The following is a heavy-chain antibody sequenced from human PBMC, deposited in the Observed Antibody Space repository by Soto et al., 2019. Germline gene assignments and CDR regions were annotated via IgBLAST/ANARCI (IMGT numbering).Heavy chain of an antibody. D-gene: IGHD4-17*01. Sequence: QVQLVESGGGVVQPGRSLRLSCAASGFTFSSYGMHWVRQAPDKGLEWVAVIWYDGSNKYYADSVKGRFTISRDNAKNTLYLQMNSLRAEDTAVYYCAIEWCYGSLPLFDYWVRGTLVTVSS. V-gene: IGHV3-33*01. J-gene: IGHJ4*02. CDR1: GFTFSSYG. CDR2: IWYDGSNK. CDR3: AIEWCYGSLPLFDY.